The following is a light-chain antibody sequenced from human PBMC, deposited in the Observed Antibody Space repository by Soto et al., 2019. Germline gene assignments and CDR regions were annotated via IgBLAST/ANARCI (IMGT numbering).Light chain of an antibody. CDR2: GNT. V-gene: IGLV1-40*01. J-gene: IGLJ1*01. CDR3: QSYDSSLSARYV. CDR1: SSNIGAGYD. Sequence: QSVLTQPPSVSGAPGQRVTISCTGSSSNIGAGYDVHWYQQRPGTAPKLLIFGNTNRPSGVPDRFSGSKSGTSASLAITGLQAEDEGDYYCQSYDSSLSARYVFGTGTKLTV.